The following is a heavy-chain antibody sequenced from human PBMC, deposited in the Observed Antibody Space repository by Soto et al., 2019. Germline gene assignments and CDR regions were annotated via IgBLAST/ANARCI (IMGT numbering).Heavy chain of an antibody. D-gene: IGHD1-26*01. CDR2: IYPGDSDT. CDR1: GYNFTSYW. CDR3: ARTSGSYTTGVVDY. Sequence: GETLKISCNGSGYNFTSYWIGWLRQMPGKGLEWMVIIYPGDSDTRYSPSFQGQVTISADKSISTAYLQWSSLKASDTAMYYCARTSGSYTTGVVDYWGQGTLVTVSS. V-gene: IGHV5-51*01. J-gene: IGHJ4*02.